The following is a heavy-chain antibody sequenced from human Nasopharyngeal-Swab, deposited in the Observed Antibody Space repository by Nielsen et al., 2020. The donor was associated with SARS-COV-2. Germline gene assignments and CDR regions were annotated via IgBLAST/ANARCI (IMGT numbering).Heavy chain of an antibody. CDR2: ISSSGSIT. CDR1: GLSVSSNF. V-gene: IGHV3-11*04. D-gene: IGHD5-24*01. J-gene: IGHJ1*01. Sequence: GESLKISCAASGLSVSSNFMSWIRQAPGKGLEWISDISSSGSITHYADSMKGRFTISRDNAKKSLYLQMNSLRAEDTAVYYCARGVETIHHWGQGSLVTVSS. CDR3: ARGVETIHH.